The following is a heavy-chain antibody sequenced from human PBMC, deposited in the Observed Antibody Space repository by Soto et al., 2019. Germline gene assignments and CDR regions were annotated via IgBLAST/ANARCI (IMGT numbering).Heavy chain of an antibody. CDR3: ATTTVTYDAFDI. D-gene: IGHD4-4*01. CDR1: GFTFSDHY. CDR2: TRNKANSYTT. V-gene: IGHV3-72*01. J-gene: IGHJ3*02. Sequence: GGSLRLSCAASGFTFSDHYMDWVRQAPGKGLEWVGRTRNKANSYTTEYAASVKGRFTISRDDSKNSLYLQMNSLKTEDTAVYYCATTTVTYDAFDIWGQGTMVTVSS.